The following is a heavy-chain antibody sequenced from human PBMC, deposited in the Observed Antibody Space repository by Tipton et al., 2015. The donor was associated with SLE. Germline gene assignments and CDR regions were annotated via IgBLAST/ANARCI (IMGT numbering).Heavy chain of an antibody. V-gene: IGHV6-1*01. J-gene: IGHJ1*01. CDR2: TYYMSKWYN. Sequence: GLVKPSQTLSLTCAISGDSVSTNSAAWAWIRQSPSRGLEWLGRTYYMSKWYNDYAVSVKSRIIINPDTSKNQFSLQLTSVTPEDTAVYYCARGFLYDGFQVWGQGTLVTVSS. CDR3: ARGFLYDGFQV. D-gene: IGHD2-2*02. CDR1: GDSVSTNSAA.